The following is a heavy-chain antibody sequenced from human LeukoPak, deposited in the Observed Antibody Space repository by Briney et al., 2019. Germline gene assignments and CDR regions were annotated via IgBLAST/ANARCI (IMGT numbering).Heavy chain of an antibody. CDR3: AREGRDSXXXYNFDY. CDR1: GFTFSXXX. Sequence: LSCAASGFTFSXXXXNWVXQXPXKXLXXVXYISSSGSTIYYADSVKGRFTISRDNAKNSLYLQMNSLRAEDTAVYYCAREGRDSXXXYNFDYWGQGTXXXVSS. CDR2: ISSSGSTI. D-gene: IGHD3-22*01. J-gene: IGHJ4*02. V-gene: IGHV3-48*03.